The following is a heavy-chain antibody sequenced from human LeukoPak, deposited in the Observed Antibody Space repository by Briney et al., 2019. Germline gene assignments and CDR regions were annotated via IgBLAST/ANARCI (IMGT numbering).Heavy chain of an antibody. CDR1: GFTFSSYG. CDR3: ARDLGYSYGSTTFDY. V-gene: IGHV3-33*01. D-gene: IGHD5-18*01. CDR2: IWYDGSNK. Sequence: PGRSLRLSCAASGFTFSSYGMHWVRQAPGKGLEGVAVIWYDGSNKYYADSVKGRFTISRDNSKSTLYLQMNSLRAEDTAVYYCARDLGYSYGSTTFDYWGQGTLVTVSS. J-gene: IGHJ4*02.